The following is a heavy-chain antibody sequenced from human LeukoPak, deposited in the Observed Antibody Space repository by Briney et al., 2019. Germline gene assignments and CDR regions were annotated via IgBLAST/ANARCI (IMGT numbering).Heavy chain of an antibody. CDR2: ISGGGGST. V-gene: IGHV3-23*01. D-gene: IGHD1-26*01. J-gene: IGHJ4*02. Sequence: GGSLRLSCAASGFTFTSYSMNWVRQAPGKGLEWVSTISGGGGSTHYADSVKGRFTISRDNSKNTLYLQVNSLRAEDTAVYYCAKGGKWDVTPFDYWGQGTLVTVSS. CDR1: GFTFTSYS. CDR3: AKGGKWDVTPFDY.